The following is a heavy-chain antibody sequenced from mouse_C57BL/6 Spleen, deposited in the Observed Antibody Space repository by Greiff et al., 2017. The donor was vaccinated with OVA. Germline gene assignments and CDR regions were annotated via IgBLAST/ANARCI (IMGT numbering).Heavy chain of an antibody. Sequence: EVKVEESGGGLVQPGGSMKLSCVASGFTFSNYWMNWVRQSPEKGLEWVAQIRLKSDNYATHYAESVKGRFTISRDDSKSSVYLQMNNLRAEDTGIYYCITTVVEGYWGKGTTLTVSS. CDR1: GFTFSNYW. D-gene: IGHD1-1*01. CDR2: IRLKSDNYAT. J-gene: IGHJ2*01. CDR3: ITTVVEGY. V-gene: IGHV6-3*01.